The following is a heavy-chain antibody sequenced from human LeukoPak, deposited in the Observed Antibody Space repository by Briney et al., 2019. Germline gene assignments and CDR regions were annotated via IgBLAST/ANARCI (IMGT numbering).Heavy chain of an antibody. CDR1: GFTFSTYN. Sequence: GGSLRLSCAASGFTFSTYNMNWVRQAPGKGLGWVSYISTSSSTIYYADSVKGRFTISRDNAKNSLYLQMNSLRAEDTAVYYCARDRGLLPEKYYFDYWGQGTLVTVSS. CDR2: ISTSSSTI. CDR3: ARDRGLLPEKYYFDY. V-gene: IGHV3-48*01. D-gene: IGHD1-26*01. J-gene: IGHJ4*02.